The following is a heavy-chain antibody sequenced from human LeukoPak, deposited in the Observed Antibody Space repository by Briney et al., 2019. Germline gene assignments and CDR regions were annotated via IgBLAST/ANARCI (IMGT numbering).Heavy chain of an antibody. CDR3: ARARLDSSGLFLY. CDR1: GRSICSYY. V-gene: IGHV4-59*01. Sequence: SETLSLTCTVSGRSICSYYWSWIRQSPGKGLEWIGYIYYGGSTDYNPSLKSRVTISKDTSKTQFSLRLSSVTAADTAVYYCARARLDSSGLFLYWRRGTLVTVSS. D-gene: IGHD3-22*01. CDR2: IYYGGST. J-gene: IGHJ4*02.